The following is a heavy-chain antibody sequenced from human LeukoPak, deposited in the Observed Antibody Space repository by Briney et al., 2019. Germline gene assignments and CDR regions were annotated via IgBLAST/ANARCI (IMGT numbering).Heavy chain of an antibody. D-gene: IGHD6-19*01. V-gene: IGHV3-48*02. CDR2: ISSGSSTI. Sequence: PGGSLRLSCAASGFTFSTYSMNWVRQAPGKGLECASYISSGSSTIYYADSVKGRFTISRDNAKNSLYLQMDSLRDEDTAVYYCARGSGGWYLWGQGTLVTVST. CDR1: GFTFSTYS. J-gene: IGHJ4*02. CDR3: ARGSGGWYL.